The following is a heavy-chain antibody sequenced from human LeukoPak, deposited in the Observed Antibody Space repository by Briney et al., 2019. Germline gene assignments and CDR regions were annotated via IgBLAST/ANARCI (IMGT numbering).Heavy chain of an antibody. Sequence: SVKVSCKASGGTFSSYAISWVRQAPGQGLEWMGGIIPIFGTANYARKFQGRVTITADKSTSTAYMELSSLRSEDTAVYYCARSFYSAYCGGDCYSDYWGQGTLVTVSS. CDR2: IIPIFGTA. CDR1: GGTFSSYA. J-gene: IGHJ4*02. V-gene: IGHV1-69*06. D-gene: IGHD2-21*02. CDR3: ARSFYSAYCGGDCYSDY.